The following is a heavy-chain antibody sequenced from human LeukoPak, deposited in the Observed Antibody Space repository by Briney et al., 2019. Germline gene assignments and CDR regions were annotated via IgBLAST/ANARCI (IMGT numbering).Heavy chain of an antibody. J-gene: IGHJ4*02. V-gene: IGHV3-66*01. D-gene: IGHD3-22*01. CDR1: GFTVSSNY. CDR2: IYSGGST. CDR3: ARTTYYYDSSGYDY. Sequence: GGSLRLSCAASGFTVSSNYMSWVRQAPGKGLEWVSVIYSGGSTYYADSVKGRFTISRDNSKNTLYLQMNSLRAEDTAVYYCARTTYYYDSSGYDYWGQGTLVTVSS.